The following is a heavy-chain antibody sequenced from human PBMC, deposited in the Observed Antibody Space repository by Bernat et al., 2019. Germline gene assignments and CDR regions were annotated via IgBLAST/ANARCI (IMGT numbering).Heavy chain of an antibody. CDR3: ARGVVGATLGDDAFDI. V-gene: IGHV1-69*04. J-gene: IGHJ3*02. CDR2: IIPILGIA. CDR1: GGTFSSYA. D-gene: IGHD1-26*01. Sequence: QVQLVQSGAEVKKPGSSVKVSCKASGGTFSSYAISWVRQAPGQGLEWMGRIIPILGIANYEQKFQGRVTITADKSTSTAYMELSSLRSEDTAVYYCARGVVGATLGDDAFDIWGQGTMVTVSS.